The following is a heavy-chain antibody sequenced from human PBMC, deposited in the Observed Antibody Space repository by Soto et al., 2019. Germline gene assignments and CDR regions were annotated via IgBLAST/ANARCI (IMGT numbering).Heavy chain of an antibody. Sequence: QVQLQESGPGLVKPSETLSLTCTVSGGSISSYYWSWIRQPPGKGLEWIGYIYYSGSTNYNPSLKSRVTISVDTSKNQFSLKLSSVTAADTAVYYCARARGVATPYYFDYWGQGTLVTVSS. CDR3: ARARGVATPYYFDY. J-gene: IGHJ4*02. D-gene: IGHD5-12*01. CDR2: IYYSGST. CDR1: GGSISSYY. V-gene: IGHV4-59*01.